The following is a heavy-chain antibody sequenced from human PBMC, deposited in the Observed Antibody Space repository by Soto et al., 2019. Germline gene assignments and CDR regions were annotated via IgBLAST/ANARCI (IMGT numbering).Heavy chain of an antibody. J-gene: IGHJ4*02. CDR2: IYYSGST. CDR3: ATYYYDSSGHPDPNFDY. Sequence: SETLSLTCTVSGGSISSSSYYWGWIRQPPGKGLEWIGSIYYSGSTYYSPSLKSRVTISVDTSKNQFSLKLSSVTAADTAVYYCATYYYDSSGHPDPNFDYWGQGTLVTVSS. CDR1: GGSISSSSYY. D-gene: IGHD3-22*01. V-gene: IGHV4-39*01.